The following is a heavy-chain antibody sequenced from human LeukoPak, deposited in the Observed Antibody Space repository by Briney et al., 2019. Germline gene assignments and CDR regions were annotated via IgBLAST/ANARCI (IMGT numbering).Heavy chain of an antibody. CDR3: ARGQGVVVVTAIRSEYYYGMDV. V-gene: IGHV4-39*07. CDR1: GGSTSSTSYY. Sequence: SETLSLTCTVSGGSTSSTSYYWGWIRQPPGKGLECIGSIYYSGKTYYNPSLKSRVTISVDTSKNQFSLKLSSVTAADTAVYYCARGQGVVVVTAIRSEYYYGMDVWGQGTTVTVSS. D-gene: IGHD2-21*02. J-gene: IGHJ6*02. CDR2: IYYSGKT.